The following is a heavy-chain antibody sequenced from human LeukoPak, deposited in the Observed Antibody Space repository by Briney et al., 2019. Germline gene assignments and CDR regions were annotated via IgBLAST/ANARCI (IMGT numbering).Heavy chain of an antibody. V-gene: IGHV1-2*02. D-gene: IGHD3-10*01. J-gene: IGHJ4*02. CDR2: INPNSGGT. CDR1: GYTFTSYG. Sequence: ASAKVSCKASGYTFTSYGISWVRQAPGQGLEWMGWINPNSGGTNYAQKFQGRVTMTRDTSISTAYMELSRLRSDDTAVYYCARDPWSYYGSGSYYSREDYWGQGTLVTVSS. CDR3: ARDPWSYYGSGSYYSREDY.